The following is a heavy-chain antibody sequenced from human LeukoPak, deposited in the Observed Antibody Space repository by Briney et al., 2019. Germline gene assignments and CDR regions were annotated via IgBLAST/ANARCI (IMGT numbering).Heavy chain of an antibody. V-gene: IGHV1-69*04. Sequence: GASVKVSCKASGGTFSSYAISWVRQAPGQGLEWMGRITPILGIANYAQKFQGRVTITADKSTSTAYMELSSLRSEDTAVYYCARRFRGGLNNWFDPWGQGTLVTVSS. CDR3: ARRFRGGLNNWFDP. J-gene: IGHJ5*02. D-gene: IGHD3-16*01. CDR2: ITPILGIA. CDR1: GGTFSSYA.